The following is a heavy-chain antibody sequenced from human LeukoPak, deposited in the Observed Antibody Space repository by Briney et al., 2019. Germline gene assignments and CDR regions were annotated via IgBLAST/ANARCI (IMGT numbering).Heavy chain of an antibody. CDR2: ISGRDGST. V-gene: IGHV3-23*01. D-gene: IGHD4-17*01. CDR1: TFTFISSA. J-gene: IGHJ3*01. Sequence: GGSLRVSCAASTFTFISSALSWVRQAPGKGLEWVSSISGRDGSTYYADSVKGRFTISRDTSKSTVYLQMNSLRAEDTAVYYCAKESPDYGDYVVAFDVWSQGTMVTVSS. CDR3: AKESPDYGDYVVAFDV.